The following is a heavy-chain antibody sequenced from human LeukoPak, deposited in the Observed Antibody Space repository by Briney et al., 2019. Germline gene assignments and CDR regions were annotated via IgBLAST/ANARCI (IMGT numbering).Heavy chain of an antibody. CDR1: GGSISSSSYY. V-gene: IGHV4-39*01. D-gene: IGHD3-3*01. Sequence: PSETLSLTCTVSGGSISSSSYYWGWIRQPPGKGLEWIGSIYYSGSTYYNPSLKSRVTISVDTSKNQFSLKLSSVTAADTAVYYCASGGRFLEWLSDDVYDYWGQETLVTVSS. CDR2: IYYSGST. J-gene: IGHJ4*02. CDR3: ASGGRFLEWLSDDVYDY.